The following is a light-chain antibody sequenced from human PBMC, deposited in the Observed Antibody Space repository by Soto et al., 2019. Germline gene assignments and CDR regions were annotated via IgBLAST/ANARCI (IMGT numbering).Light chain of an antibody. CDR3: MQALQAPLT. V-gene: IGKV2-28*01. CDR1: QSRLRSNGYNY. J-gene: IGKJ1*01. CDR2: LGS. Sequence: VLTPSPLSLSVTPGEPAYISCRSSQSRLRSNGYNYLDWYLQKPGQSPQLLIYLGSNRASGVPDKFSGSGSGTDFTLTISRVEAEDVGLYYCMQALQAPLTFGQGTKVDIK.